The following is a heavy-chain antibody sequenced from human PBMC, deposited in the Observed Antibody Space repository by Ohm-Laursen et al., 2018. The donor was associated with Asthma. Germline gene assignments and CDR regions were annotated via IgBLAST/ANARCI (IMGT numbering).Heavy chain of an antibody. CDR1: GGSISTYS. V-gene: IGHV4-59*01. CDR2: IYYSGST. CDR3: AREPTTVAPWFFDL. Sequence: SDTLSLTCTGSGGSISTYSWSWLRQPPGKGLVWIGNIYYSGSTNYNPSLKSRVTISVDTSKNQFSLRVSSVTSADTAVYYCAREPTTVAPWFFDLWGRGTLVTVSS. J-gene: IGHJ2*01. D-gene: IGHD4-23*01.